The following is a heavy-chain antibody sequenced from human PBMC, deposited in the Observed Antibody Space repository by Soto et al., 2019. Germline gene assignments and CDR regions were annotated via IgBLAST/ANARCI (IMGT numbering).Heavy chain of an antibody. CDR3: ARGGTTGGLDV. J-gene: IGHJ1*01. Sequence: ESGGGVVQPGTSLRLSCVGSGFTFRRYVIHWVRQAPGKGLEWVALTSYDGSNKDYGDSVKGRFTISRDNSRNTVDLQMDSLRREDTALYYCARGGTTGGLDVWGQGTLVSVSS. CDR1: GFTFRRYV. V-gene: IGHV3-33*05. D-gene: IGHD3-16*01. CDR2: TSYDGSNK.